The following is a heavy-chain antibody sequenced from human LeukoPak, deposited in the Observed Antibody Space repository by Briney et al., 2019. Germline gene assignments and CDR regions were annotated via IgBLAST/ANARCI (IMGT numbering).Heavy chain of an antibody. Sequence: PSQTLSLTCTVSGASISSGGYYWSWIRRHRGKGLEWIEYISHSGTTYYDPSLKSRVTISVDTSKNQFSLKLRSVTAEDTAVYYCARYVKTGYDTPGLDFWGQGTLVTVSS. CDR2: ISHSGTT. J-gene: IGHJ4*02. D-gene: IGHD5-12*01. CDR3: ARYVKTGYDTPGLDF. V-gene: IGHV4-31*03. CDR1: GASISSGGYY.